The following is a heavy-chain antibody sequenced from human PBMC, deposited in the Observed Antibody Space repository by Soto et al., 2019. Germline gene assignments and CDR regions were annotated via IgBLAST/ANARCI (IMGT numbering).Heavy chain of an antibody. J-gene: IGHJ6*02. CDR2: IYYSGYT. CDR1: GGSISSSSYY. CDR3: ARLDYYGSGSYYRAYYYYGMDV. Sequence: SDTLSLTCTLSGGSISSSSYYWVWIRQPPGKGLEWIGSIYYSGYTYYNPSLKSRVTISVDTSKNQFSLKLSSVTAADTAVYYCARLDYYGSGSYYRAYYYYGMDVWGQGTTVT. D-gene: IGHD3-10*01. V-gene: IGHV4-39*01.